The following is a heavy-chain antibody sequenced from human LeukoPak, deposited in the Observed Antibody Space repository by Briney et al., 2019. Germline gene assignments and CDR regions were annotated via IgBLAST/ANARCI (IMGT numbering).Heavy chain of an antibody. J-gene: IGHJ4*02. V-gene: IGHV3-23*01. Sequence: GGSLRLSCAAPGFTFSSYAMSWVRQAPGKGLEWVSAISGSGGSTYYADSVKGRFTISRDNSKNTLYLQMNSLRAEDTAVYYCAKDPRAGYYFDYWGQGTLVTVSS. CDR1: GFTFSSYA. CDR3: AKDPRAGYYFDY. D-gene: IGHD6-25*01. CDR2: ISGSGGST.